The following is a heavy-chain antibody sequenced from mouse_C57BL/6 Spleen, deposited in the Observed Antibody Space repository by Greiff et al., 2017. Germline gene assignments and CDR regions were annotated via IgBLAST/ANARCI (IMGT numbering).Heavy chain of an antibody. CDR2: IYPGDGDT. CDR1: GYAFSSSW. CDR3: EREADNTDPYYFDY. V-gene: IGHV1-82*01. J-gene: IGHJ2*01. Sequence: VQLQQSGPELGKPGASVKISCKASGYAFSSSWTNWVKQRPGKGLEWIGRIYPGDGDTNYNGKVKGKATLTADKSSSTAYMQLRSLTTADAAVYFCEREADNTDPYYFDYWGQGTTLTVSS. D-gene: IGHD5-1-1*01.